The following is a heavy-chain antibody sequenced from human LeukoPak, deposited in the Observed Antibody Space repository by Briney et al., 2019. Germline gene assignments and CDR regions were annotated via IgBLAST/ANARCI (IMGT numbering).Heavy chain of an antibody. D-gene: IGHD1-26*01. V-gene: IGHV4-59*08. CDR1: GGSFSSYY. J-gene: IGHJ4*02. Sequence: PSETLSPTCAVYGGSFSSYYWSWIRQPPGKGLEWIGYIYYSGSTNYNPSLKSRVTISVDTSKNQFSLKLSSVTAADTAVYYCASSIVGAMISIDYWGQGTLVTVSS. CDR2: IYYSGST. CDR3: ASSIVGAMISIDY.